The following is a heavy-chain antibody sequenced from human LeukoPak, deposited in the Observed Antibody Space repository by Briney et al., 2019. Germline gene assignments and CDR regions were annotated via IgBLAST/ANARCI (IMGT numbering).Heavy chain of an antibody. V-gene: IGHV3-23*01. J-gene: IGHJ4*02. CDR1: GFTFSSYA. CDR3: AKGKYSGSWNFDY. Sequence: GGSLRLSCAASGFTFSSYALTWVRQAAGKGLEWVSTIRYSGGSTFYAPSVKGRFTISRDNSKNKLYLQMHSLRHEDTAIYYCAKGKYSGSWNFDYWGQGTLVTV. D-gene: IGHD6-13*01. CDR2: IRYSGGST.